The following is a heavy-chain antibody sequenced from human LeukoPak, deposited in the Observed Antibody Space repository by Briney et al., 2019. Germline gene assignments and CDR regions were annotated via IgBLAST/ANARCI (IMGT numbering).Heavy chain of an antibody. V-gene: IGHV3-7*01. CDR2: INEDGSEK. Sequence: GGSLRLSCAAPGFTFSNNAMSWVRQAPGKGLEWVANINEDGSEKNYVDSVKGRFTISRDNAKNSLYLQMNSLRAEDTAVYYCVRDRSRTTVTRFDSWGQGTLVTVSS. CDR3: VRDRSRTTVTRFDS. J-gene: IGHJ4*02. CDR1: GFTFSNNA. D-gene: IGHD4-17*01.